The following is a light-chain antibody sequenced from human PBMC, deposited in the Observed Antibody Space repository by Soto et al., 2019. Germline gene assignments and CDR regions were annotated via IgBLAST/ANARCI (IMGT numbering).Light chain of an antibody. CDR3: QQYGSSRLT. J-gene: IGKJ4*02. Sequence: EIVLTQSPGTLSLSPGERATLSCRASQSVSSSYLAWYQQKPGQAPRLLIYGASSRATGIPDRFSGSGSGTDFTLTISRLEPEDFAVYYCQQYGSSRLTF. CDR1: QSVSSSY. CDR2: GAS. V-gene: IGKV3-20*01.